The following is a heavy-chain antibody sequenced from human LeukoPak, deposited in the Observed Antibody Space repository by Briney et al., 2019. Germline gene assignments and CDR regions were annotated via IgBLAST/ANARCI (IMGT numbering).Heavy chain of an antibody. J-gene: IGHJ3*02. CDR2: IYYRGTT. CDR3: AKDDGSSWYGGAFDI. V-gene: IGHV4-39*07. Sequence: TSETLSLTCTVSGGSIGSSTYYWAWIRQSPGRGPEWIATIYYRGTTYYNPSLKSQVTISVDTSKNQFSLKLSSVTAADTALYYCAKDDGSSWYGGAFDIWGQGTMVTVSS. CDR1: GGSIGSSTYY. D-gene: IGHD6-13*01.